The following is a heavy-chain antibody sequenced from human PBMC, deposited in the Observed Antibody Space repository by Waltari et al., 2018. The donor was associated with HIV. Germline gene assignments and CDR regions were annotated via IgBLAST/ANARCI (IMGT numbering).Heavy chain of an antibody. CDR1: GCSISSGSSY. J-gene: IGHJ4*02. CDR2: IYTSGST. V-gene: IGHV4-61*02. CDR3: AREGGDIHY. Sequence: QVQLQESGPGLVKPSQTLSLTCTVPGCSISSGSSYWSWIRQPAGKGLEWIGRIYTSGSTNYNPSLKSRVTISVDTSKNQFSLKLSSVTAADTAVYYCAREGGDIHYWGQGTLVTVSS. D-gene: IGHD3-9*01.